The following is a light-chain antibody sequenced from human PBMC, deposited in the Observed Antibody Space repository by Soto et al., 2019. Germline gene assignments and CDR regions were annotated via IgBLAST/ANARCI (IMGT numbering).Light chain of an antibody. V-gene: IGLV2-14*03. J-gene: IGLJ1*01. CDR1: SSDVGGYNY. CDR3: SSYTNSGAYV. CDR2: GVS. Sequence: QSALTQPASVSGSPGQSITVSCTGTSSDVGGYNYVSWYQQHPGKAPKVMIYGVSDRPSGVSNRFSGSKSGNTASPTISGLQAEHEADYYCSSYTNSGAYVFGSGTKLTVL.